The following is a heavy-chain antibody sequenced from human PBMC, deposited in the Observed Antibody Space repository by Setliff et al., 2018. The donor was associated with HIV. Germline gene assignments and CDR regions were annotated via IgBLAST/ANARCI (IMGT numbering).Heavy chain of an antibody. D-gene: IGHD1-26*01. CDR2: INPNTGAT. CDR3: ARGPVGGTVDY. Sequence: GASVKVSCKASGYTFTDYYMHWVRQAPGQGLEWMGWINPNTGATNYAQTFQGRVTVTRDTSIRTAYMDLSSLRSDDTAHYYCARGPVGGTVDYWGQGTLVTVSS. J-gene: IGHJ4*02. V-gene: IGHV1-2*02. CDR1: GYTFTDYY.